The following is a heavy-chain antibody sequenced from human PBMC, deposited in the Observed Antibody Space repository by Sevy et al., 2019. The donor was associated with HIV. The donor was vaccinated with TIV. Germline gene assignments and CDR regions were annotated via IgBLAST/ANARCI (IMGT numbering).Heavy chain of an antibody. Sequence: GGSLRLSCAASGFTFSNYWMHWVRQVPGKGPKWVSNIRGDGTTTVYADSVKGRFNISRDNAKNTLYLQMNNLRAEDTATYYCARYAYDSNFDYWGQGTLVTVSS. CDR2: IRGDGTTT. CDR1: GFTFSNYW. J-gene: IGHJ4*02. D-gene: IGHD3-16*01. V-gene: IGHV3-74*01. CDR3: ARYAYDSNFDY.